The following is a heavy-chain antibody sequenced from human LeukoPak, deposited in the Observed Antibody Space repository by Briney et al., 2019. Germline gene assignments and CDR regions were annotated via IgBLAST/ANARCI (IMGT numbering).Heavy chain of an antibody. CDR3: AKHPNRSGWYQDY. CDR2: ISSSGAST. V-gene: IGHV3-23*01. J-gene: IGHJ4*02. D-gene: IGHD6-19*01. CDR1: EFTFSSYS. Sequence: PGGSLRLSCVASEFTFSSYSMTSVRQGPERGLEWVSAISSSGASTYYADSVKGRFTISRDNSKNTLYLQMNSLTAEDTAVYYCAKHPNRSGWYQDYWGQGTLVTVSS.